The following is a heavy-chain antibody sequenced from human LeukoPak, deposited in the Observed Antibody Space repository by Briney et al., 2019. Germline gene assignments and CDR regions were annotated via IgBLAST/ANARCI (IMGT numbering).Heavy chain of an antibody. Sequence: SGGSLRLSCAASGFTFSSYAMHWVRQAPGKGLEWVAVISYDGSNKYYADSVKGRFTISRDNSKNTLYLQMNSLRAEDTAVYYCARWTTVTTGVDYWGQGTLVTVSS. CDR1: GFTFSSYA. CDR2: ISYDGSNK. J-gene: IGHJ4*02. V-gene: IGHV3-30*04. D-gene: IGHD4-17*01. CDR3: ARWTTVTTGVDY.